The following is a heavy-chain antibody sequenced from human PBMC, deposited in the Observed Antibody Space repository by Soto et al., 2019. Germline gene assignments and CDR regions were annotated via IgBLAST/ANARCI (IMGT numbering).Heavy chain of an antibody. V-gene: IGHV3-23*01. D-gene: IGHD4-17*01. J-gene: IGHJ6*02. CDR1: GFTFNHYA. Sequence: VHLLESGGGLVQPGGSLRLACTASGFTFNHYAMSWVRQAPGKGLEWVSAVSGRGGSTEYADSVKGRFIISRDNSNGTLYLQMDSLRGEATAVYDCAKDSTVTTSLYFYYYGFDVWGQGTTVTVSS. CDR2: VSGRGGST. CDR3: AKDSTVTTSLYFYYYGFDV.